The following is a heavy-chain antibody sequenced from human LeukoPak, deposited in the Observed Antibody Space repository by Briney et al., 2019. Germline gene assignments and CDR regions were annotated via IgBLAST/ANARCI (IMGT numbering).Heavy chain of an antibody. CDR2: ISSSSSII. J-gene: IGHJ4*02. Sequence: PGGSLRLSCAASGFTLSTYAMNWVRQAPGKGLEWVSFISSSSSIINYADSVKGRFTISRDNAKNSLYLQMNSLRAEDMAVYYCARVGGIAAAGGSFDYWGQGTLVTVSS. CDR1: GFTLSTYA. V-gene: IGHV3-48*04. CDR3: ARVGGIAAAGGSFDY. D-gene: IGHD6-13*01.